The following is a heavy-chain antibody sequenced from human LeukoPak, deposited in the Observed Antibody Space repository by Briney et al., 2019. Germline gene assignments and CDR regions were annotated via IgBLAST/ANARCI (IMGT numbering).Heavy chain of an antibody. CDR3: ATRSLPGYYYGMDV. V-gene: IGHV3-53*01. CDR1: GFTFNTNY. Sequence: GGSLRLSCAASGFTFNTNYMSWVRQAPGKGLEWVSIIYSSGSTYYVDSVKGRFTISRDNSKNTLYLQMNSLRAEDTAVYYCATRSLPGYYYGMDVWGQGTTVTVSS. CDR2: IYSSGST. J-gene: IGHJ6*02. D-gene: IGHD2-15*01.